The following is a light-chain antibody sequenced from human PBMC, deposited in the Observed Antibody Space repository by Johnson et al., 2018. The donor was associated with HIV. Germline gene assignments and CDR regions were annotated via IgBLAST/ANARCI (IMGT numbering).Light chain of an antibody. CDR3: GAWDSSLSTPF. CDR1: SSNIGNND. CDR2: DNN. V-gene: IGLV1-51*01. Sequence: QPVLTQPPSMSAAPGEKVTISCSGSSSNIGNNDVSWYRQVPGTAPKLLIYDNNRRPSGIPDRFSGSKSDTSATLGITGLQTGEEADYYCGAWDSSLSTPFFGTGTKVTVL. J-gene: IGLJ1*01.